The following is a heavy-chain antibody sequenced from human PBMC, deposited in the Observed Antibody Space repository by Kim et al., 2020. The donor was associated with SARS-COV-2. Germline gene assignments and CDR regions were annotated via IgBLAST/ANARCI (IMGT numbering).Heavy chain of an antibody. CDR1: GFTFSSYS. CDR3: ARDNYQDYYGSGSRNWFDP. Sequence: GGSLRLSCAASGFTFSSYSMNWVRQAPGKGLEWVSSISSSSSYIYYADSVKGRFTISRDNAKNSLYLQMNSLRAEDTAVYYCARDNYQDYYGSGSRNWFDPWGQGTLVTVSS. V-gene: IGHV3-21*01. J-gene: IGHJ5*02. D-gene: IGHD3-10*01. CDR2: ISSSSSYI.